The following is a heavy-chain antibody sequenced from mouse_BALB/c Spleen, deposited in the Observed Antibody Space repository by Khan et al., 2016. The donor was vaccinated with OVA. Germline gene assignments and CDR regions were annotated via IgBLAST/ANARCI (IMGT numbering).Heavy chain of an antibody. CDR1: GFSLTNYG. CDR2: IWSGGST. D-gene: IGHD2-4*01. J-gene: IGHJ3*01. V-gene: IGHV2-2*02. Sequence: QVQLKQSGPGLVQPSQSLSITCTVSGFSLTNYGVHWVRQSPGKGLEWLGLIWSGGSTDYNAAFISRLSISKDNSKSQVFFKMNSLQANDTAIYYCARNYDYDEGVAYWGQGTLVTVSA. CDR3: ARNYDYDEGVAY.